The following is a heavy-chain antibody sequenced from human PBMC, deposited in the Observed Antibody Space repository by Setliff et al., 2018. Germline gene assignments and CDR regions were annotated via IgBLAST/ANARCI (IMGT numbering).Heavy chain of an antibody. J-gene: IGHJ6*04. D-gene: IGHD2-2*01. Sequence: GGSLRLSCAASGFTISYYAIHWVRQAPGKGLEWVAVSRYAENYQYYADSVKGRFTISRDNAKNSLYLQMNSLRAEDTAVYYCARRYCSSTTTTCFGPPPGMDVWGKGTTVTVSS. CDR3: ARRYCSSTTTTCFGPPPGMDV. CDR2: SRYAENYQ. V-gene: IGHV3-30-3*01. CDR1: GFTISYYA.